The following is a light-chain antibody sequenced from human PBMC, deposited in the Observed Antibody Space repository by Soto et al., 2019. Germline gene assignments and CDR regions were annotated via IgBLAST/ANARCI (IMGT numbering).Light chain of an antibody. V-gene: IGKV3-15*01. CDR3: QQYNNWPSST. CDR1: QSVSSN. J-gene: IGKJ2*01. Sequence: EIVMTQSPATLSVSPGERATLSCRASQSVSSNLAWYQQKPGQAPRLLIYGASTRATGIPARFSGSGSGTEFTLTISSLQSEDLSEYYCQQYNNWPSSTFGQGTKLEIK. CDR2: GAS.